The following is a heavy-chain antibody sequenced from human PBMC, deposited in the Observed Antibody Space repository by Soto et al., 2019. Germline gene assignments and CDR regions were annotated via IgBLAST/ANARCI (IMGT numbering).Heavy chain of an antibody. J-gene: IGHJ5*02. CDR3: ARVRGSSWLPYNWFDP. V-gene: IGHV4-59*01. Sequence: SETLSLTCTVSGGSISSYYWSWIRQPPGKGLEWIGYIYYSGSTNYNPSLKSRVTISVDTSKNQFSLKLSSVTAADTAVYYCARVRGSSWLPYNWFDPWGQGTLVTVSS. CDR1: GGSISSYY. CDR2: IYYSGST. D-gene: IGHD6-13*01.